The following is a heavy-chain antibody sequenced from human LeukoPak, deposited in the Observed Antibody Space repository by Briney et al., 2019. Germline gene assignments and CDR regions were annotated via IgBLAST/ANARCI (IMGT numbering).Heavy chain of an antibody. V-gene: IGHV6-1*01. CDR1: GDSVSSNSAA. CDR2: TYYRSKWYN. CDR3: ARGRYDILTGYSWDYYYYGMDV. Sequence: SQTLSLTCAISGDSVSSNSAAWNWIRQSPSRGLEWLGRTYYRSKWYNDYAVSVKSRITINPDTSKNQFSLQLNSVTPEDTAVYYCARGRYDILTGYSWDYYYYGMDVWGQGTTVTVSS. D-gene: IGHD3-9*01. J-gene: IGHJ6*02.